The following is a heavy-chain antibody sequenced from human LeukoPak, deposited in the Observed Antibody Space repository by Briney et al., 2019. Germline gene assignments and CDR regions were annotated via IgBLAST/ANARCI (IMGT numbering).Heavy chain of an antibody. D-gene: IGHD2-21*02. CDR2: IWYDGSNK. CDR3: ARDYCGGDCSLDY. Sequence: GGSLRLSCAASGFTFSIYGMHWVRQAPGKGLEWVAVIWYDGSNKYYADSVKGRFTISRDNSKNTLYLQMNSLRAEDTAVYYCARDYCGGDCSLDYWGQGTLVTVSS. V-gene: IGHV3-33*01. J-gene: IGHJ4*02. CDR1: GFTFSIYG.